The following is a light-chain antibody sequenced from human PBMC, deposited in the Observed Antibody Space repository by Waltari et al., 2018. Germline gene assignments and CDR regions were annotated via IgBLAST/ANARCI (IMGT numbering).Light chain of an antibody. J-gene: IGKJ5*01. CDR3: QQFKSFLIT. Sequence: AIQLTQSPSSLSASVGDRVTITCRASQGINSALAWYQQKPGKAPKLLIYDASSLESGVPSRFSVSGYGTDFTLTISSLQPEDFATYYCQQFKSFLITFGQGTRLEIK. V-gene: IGKV1-13*02. CDR2: DAS. CDR1: QGINSA.